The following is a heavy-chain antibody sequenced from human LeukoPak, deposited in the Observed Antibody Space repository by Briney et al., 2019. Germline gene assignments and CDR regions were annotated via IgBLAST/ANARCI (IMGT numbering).Heavy chain of an antibody. CDR1: GLTFSNYW. J-gene: IGHJ4*02. Sequence: GGSLRLSCAASGLTFSNYWMSWVRQAPGKGLEWVAKIKPDGSDKYSVDSVKGRFIISRDNAKSSLYLQMNSLRAEDTAVYFCARPRAGYFFDYWGQGTLVTVSS. CDR2: IKPDGSDK. CDR3: ARPRAGYFFDY. V-gene: IGHV3-7*05.